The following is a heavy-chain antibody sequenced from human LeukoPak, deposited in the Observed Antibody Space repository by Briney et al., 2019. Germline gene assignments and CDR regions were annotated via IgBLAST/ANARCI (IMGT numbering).Heavy chain of an antibody. J-gene: IGHJ4*02. CDR2: IRSKANSYAT. CDR1: GFTFSGSA. Sequence: GGSLRLSCAASGFTFSGSAMHWVRQASGKGLEWVGRIRSKANSYATAYAASVKGRFTISRDDSKNTAYLQMNSLKTEDTAVYYCAKDIASSGWYYFDYWGQGTLVTVSS. CDR3: AKDIASSGWYYFDY. D-gene: IGHD6-19*01. V-gene: IGHV3-73*01.